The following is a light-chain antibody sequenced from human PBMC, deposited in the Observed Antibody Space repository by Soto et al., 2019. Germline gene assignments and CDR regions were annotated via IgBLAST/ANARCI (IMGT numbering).Light chain of an antibody. Sequence: EIVLTQSPATLSLSPGERATLSCRASQSVSSYLAWYQQKPGQAPRLLIYDASNRATGIPARFSVSGSGTDFTLTISSLEPEDFAVYYCQQRSNWLLTFGGGTKVDIK. CDR3: QQRSNWLLT. J-gene: IGKJ4*01. V-gene: IGKV3-11*01. CDR2: DAS. CDR1: QSVSSY.